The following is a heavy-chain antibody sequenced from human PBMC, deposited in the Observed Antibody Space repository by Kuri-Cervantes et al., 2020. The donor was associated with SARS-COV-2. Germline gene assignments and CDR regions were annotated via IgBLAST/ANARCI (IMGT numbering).Heavy chain of an antibody. J-gene: IGHJ4*02. D-gene: IGHD3-22*01. Sequence: ASVKVSCKASGYTFTGYYMHWVRQAPGQGLQWMGWINPNSGGTNYAQKFQGRVTMSRDTSIRTAYMELRRLRSDDTAVYYCARSEDGLNRDYYDSSGYYYFDYWGQGTLVTVSS. CDR1: GYTFTGYY. CDR3: ARSEDGLNRDYYDSSGYYYFDY. V-gene: IGHV1-2*02. CDR2: INPNSGGT.